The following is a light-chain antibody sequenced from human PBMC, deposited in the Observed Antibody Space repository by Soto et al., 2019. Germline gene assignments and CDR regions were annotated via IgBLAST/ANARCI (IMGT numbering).Light chain of an antibody. CDR2: EVN. J-gene: IGLJ2*01. CDR1: SSDIGYYNY. CDR3: SSHAGRNKYVI. V-gene: IGLV2-8*01. Sequence: QSVLTQPPSASGSPGQSVTISCTGTSSDIGYYNYVSWYQQHPGKAPKLMIFEVNTRPSGVPDRFSGSRSGNTASLTVSGLQAEDEASYYCSSHAGRNKYVIFGGGTQLTVL.